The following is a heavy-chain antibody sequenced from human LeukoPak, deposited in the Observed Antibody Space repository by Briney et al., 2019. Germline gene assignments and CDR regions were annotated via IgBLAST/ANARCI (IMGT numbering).Heavy chain of an antibody. D-gene: IGHD3-3*01. V-gene: IGHV4-30-4*08. J-gene: IGHJ4*02. Sequence: ASQTLSLTCTVSDGSISSGDYYWSWIRQPPGKGLEWIGYIFYSGSTYYNPSLKSRVTMSVDTSKNQFSLKLSSVTAADTAVHYCAYDFWSGYSSRWGQGTLVTVSS. CDR3: AYDFWSGYSSR. CDR2: IFYSGST. CDR1: DGSISSGDYY.